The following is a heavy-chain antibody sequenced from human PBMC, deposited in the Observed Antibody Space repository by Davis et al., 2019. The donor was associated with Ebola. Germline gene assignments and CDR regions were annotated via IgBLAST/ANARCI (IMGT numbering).Heavy chain of an antibody. CDR3: ARAPWYCSSISCYTDY. J-gene: IGHJ4*02. Sequence: AASVKVSCKASGYTFTSYGISWVRQAPGQGLEWMGWISGYNGNTNYAQKLQGRVTMTTDTSTSTAYMDLRSLRSDDTAVYYCARAPWYCSSISCYTDYWGQGTLVTVSS. CDR1: GYTFTSYG. D-gene: IGHD2-2*02. V-gene: IGHV1-18*01. CDR2: ISGYNGNT.